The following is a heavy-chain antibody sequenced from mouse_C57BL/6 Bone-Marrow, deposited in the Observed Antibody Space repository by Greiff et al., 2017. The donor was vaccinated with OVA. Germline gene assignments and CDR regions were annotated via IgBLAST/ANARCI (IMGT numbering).Heavy chain of an antibody. V-gene: IGHV1-53*01. Sequence: QVQLQQPGTELVKPGASVKLSCKASGYTFTSYWMHWVKQRPGQGLEWIGNINPSNGGTNYNEKFKSKATLTVDTSSSTAYMQLSSLTSEDSAVYYCARSETPYWYFDVWGTGTTVTVSS. CDR3: ARSETPYWYFDV. J-gene: IGHJ1*03. CDR2: INPSNGGT. CDR1: GYTFTSYW.